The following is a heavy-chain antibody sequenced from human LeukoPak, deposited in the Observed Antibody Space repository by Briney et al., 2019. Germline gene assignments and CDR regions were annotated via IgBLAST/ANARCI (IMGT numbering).Heavy chain of an antibody. CDR3: ERGGTWHNGFGY. J-gene: IGHJ4*02. Sequence: SEALSLIRSVLCGHIRTYYWGWVRQPPRRGPEWIGYIFYSESTNYNPSLKNRVTISVDTSKNQFSLKLSSVTAADTGVYYCERGGTWHNGFGYWGQGALVTVSS. V-gene: IGHV4-59*01. D-gene: IGHD1/OR15-1a*01. CDR2: IFYSEST. CDR1: CGHIRTYY.